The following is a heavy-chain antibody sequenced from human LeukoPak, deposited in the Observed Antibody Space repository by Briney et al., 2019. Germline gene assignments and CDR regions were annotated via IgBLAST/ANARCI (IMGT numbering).Heavy chain of an antibody. Sequence: GESLKISCKGSGYSFTSYWIGWVRQMPGKGLEWMGTIYPGDSDTRYSLSFQGQVTISADKSISTAYLQWSSLKASDTAMYYCASLSGYEHSGFDYWGQGTLVTVSS. D-gene: IGHD3-22*01. CDR2: IYPGDSDT. CDR3: ASLSGYEHSGFDY. J-gene: IGHJ4*02. CDR1: GYSFTSYW. V-gene: IGHV5-51*01.